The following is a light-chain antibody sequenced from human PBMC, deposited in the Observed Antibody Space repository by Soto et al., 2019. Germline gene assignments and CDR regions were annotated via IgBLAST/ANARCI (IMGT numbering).Light chain of an antibody. CDR2: SIS. J-gene: IGKJ2*01. CDR3: QQYSTLPHT. V-gene: IGKV3-20*01. Sequence: ENVLTQSPGILSLSPGERATLSCRASQSVTNSFFAWYQQKPGQAPRLLIYSISSRATCIPDRFSGSGSGTDFTLSISRLEPEDFVVYYCQQYSTLPHTFGQGTKLEV. CDR1: QSVTNSF.